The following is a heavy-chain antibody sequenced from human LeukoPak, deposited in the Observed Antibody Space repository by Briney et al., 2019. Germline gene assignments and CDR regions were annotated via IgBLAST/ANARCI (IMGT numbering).Heavy chain of an antibody. Sequence: GGSLRLSCAASGFTLRNYWMHWVRQVPGKRLVWLSRISGDGSVTNYADSVKGRFTISRDNAKNTLFLQINSLRAEDTAVYYCARYSSSSGGASYYLDYWGHGTLVTVSS. CDR2: ISGDGSVT. CDR1: GFTLRNYW. CDR3: ARYSSSSGGASYYLDY. J-gene: IGHJ4*01. V-gene: IGHV3-74*01. D-gene: IGHD6-6*01.